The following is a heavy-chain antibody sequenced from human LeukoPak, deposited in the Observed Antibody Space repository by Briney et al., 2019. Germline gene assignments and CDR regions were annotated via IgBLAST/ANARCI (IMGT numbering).Heavy chain of an antibody. CDR3: AKAATFDPAAIGSRFDY. J-gene: IGHJ4*02. Sequence: GGSLRLSCAASGFTVSSNYMSWVRQAPGKGLEWVSVIYSGGSTYYADSVKGRFTISRDNSKNTLYLQMNSLRAEDTAVYYCAKAATFDPAAIGSRFDYWGQGTLVTASS. CDR1: GFTVSSNY. CDR2: IYSGGST. V-gene: IGHV3-66*02. D-gene: IGHD2-2*02.